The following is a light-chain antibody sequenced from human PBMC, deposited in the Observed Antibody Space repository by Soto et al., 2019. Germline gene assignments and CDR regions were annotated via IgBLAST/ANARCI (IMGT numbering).Light chain of an antibody. J-gene: IGKJ3*01. V-gene: IGKV3-20*01. CDR2: GAS. CDR3: QQYGSSPFT. Sequence: EIVLTQSPGTLSLSPGERATLSCRASQSVSSSYLAWYQQKPGQAPRLLIYGASSRATGITDRFSGSGSGTHFTLTISRLEPEDFAVYYCQQYGSSPFTFGPGTKVEI. CDR1: QSVSSSY.